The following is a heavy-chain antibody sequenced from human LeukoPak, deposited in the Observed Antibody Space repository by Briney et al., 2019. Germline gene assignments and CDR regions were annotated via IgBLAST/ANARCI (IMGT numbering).Heavy chain of an antibody. Sequence: GGSLRLSCAASASGVAFTSHSMNWVRQAPGKGLEWVSGINWNGDSLGYAASVKGRFTISRDNAKNSIYLQMDSLRVDDTALYYCARAVDFYDSSNYQAYFAYWGQGTPVTVSS. CDR2: INWNGDSL. J-gene: IGHJ4*02. D-gene: IGHD3-22*01. CDR3: ARAVDFYDSSNYQAYFAY. V-gene: IGHV3-20*04. CDR1: ASGVAFTSHS.